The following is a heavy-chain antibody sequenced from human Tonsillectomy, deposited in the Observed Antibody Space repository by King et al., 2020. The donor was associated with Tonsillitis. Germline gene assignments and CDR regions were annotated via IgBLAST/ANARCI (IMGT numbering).Heavy chain of an antibody. D-gene: IGHD3-22*01. CDR2: IYPGDSDT. CDR1: GHSSTNYW. V-gene: IGHV5-51*03. Sequence: VQLVESGAEVKKPGESLKISCKGSGHSSTNYWIGWVRQMPGKGLEWMGIIYPGDSDTKYSPSFQGQVTITADKSISTAYLQWSSLKASDTAMYYCARRGRYYDDSSGYDNWFDTWGQGTLVTVSS. CDR3: ARRGRYYDDSSGYDNWFDT. J-gene: IGHJ5*02.